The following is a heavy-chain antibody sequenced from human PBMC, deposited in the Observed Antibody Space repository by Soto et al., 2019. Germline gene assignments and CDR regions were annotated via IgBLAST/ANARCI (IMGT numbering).Heavy chain of an antibody. J-gene: IGHJ6*02. Sequence: PGGSLRLSCAASGFRFNDFYMDWVRQAPGRGLEWVGRSRSELSGYTTQYAASVEGRFTISRHVSQNSLFLQMNSLKIEDTATYYCDLNYYGLDVLGQGTTVTVSS. CDR1: GFRFNDFY. CDR3: DLNYYGLDV. V-gene: IGHV3-72*01. CDR2: SRSELSGYTT.